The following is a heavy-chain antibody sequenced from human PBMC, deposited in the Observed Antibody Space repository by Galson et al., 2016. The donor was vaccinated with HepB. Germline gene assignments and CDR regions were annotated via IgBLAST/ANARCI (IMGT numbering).Heavy chain of an antibody. CDR2: IYHSRDT. Sequence: LSLTCTVSGGSISSTTNWWSWVRQYPGQGLEWIGEIYHSRDTTHNPPPKSRATISVDTSRNQFSLSLSSVTAADTAVYDCARYCTCGTCKVAGYDAFDIWGQGTTVTVSS. D-gene: IGHD2-8*02. CDR1: GGSISSTTNW. CDR3: ARYCTCGTCKVAGYDAFDI. V-gene: IGHV4-4*02. J-gene: IGHJ3*02.